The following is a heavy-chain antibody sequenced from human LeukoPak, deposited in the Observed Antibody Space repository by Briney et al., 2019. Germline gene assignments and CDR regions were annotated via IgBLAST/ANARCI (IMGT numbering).Heavy chain of an antibody. J-gene: IGHJ4*02. V-gene: IGHV3-20*04. CDR1: GFTFDNYG. CDR3: ARDRGTGLFDY. CDR2: INWNGGRT. Sequence: GGSLRLSCAASGFTFDNYGMTWVRQAPGKGLEWVSGINWNGGRTGYADSVKGLFTISRDNAKNNAKNSLYLQMNSLRAEDTALYYCARDRGTGLFDYWGQGTLVTVSS. D-gene: IGHD3-10*01.